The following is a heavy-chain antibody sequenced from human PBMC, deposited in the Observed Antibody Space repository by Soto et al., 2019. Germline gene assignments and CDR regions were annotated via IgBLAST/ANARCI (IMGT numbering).Heavy chain of an antibody. CDR3: ARDQGSATGDEYYYYCGMDV. D-gene: IGHD5-12*01. CDR2: IYCSGST. J-gene: IGHJ6*02. V-gene: IGHV4-59*01. CDR1: GGSISSYY. Sequence: SETLSLTCTVSGGSISSYYWSWIRQPPGKGLEWIGYIYCSGSTTYNTSLKSRVTISVDTSKNQFSLKLSSVTAADTAVYYCARDQGSATGDEYYYYCGMDVWGQGTTVTVSS.